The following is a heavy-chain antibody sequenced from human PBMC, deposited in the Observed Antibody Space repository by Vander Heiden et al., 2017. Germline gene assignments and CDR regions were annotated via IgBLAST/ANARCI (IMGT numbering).Heavy chain of an antibody. CDR3: ARRDDSSGYYFDY. Sequence: QVQLQQWGAGLLKPSETLSLTCAVDGGTFSGYYWTWIRQPTGKGLEWIREINHSGSDNYKPSHKSRVTISVDTSKNQFALKLSSVTAADTALYYCARRDDSSGYYFDYWGQGTLVTVSS. V-gene: IGHV4-34*01. CDR2: INHSGSD. D-gene: IGHD3-22*01. CDR1: GGTFSGYY. J-gene: IGHJ4*02.